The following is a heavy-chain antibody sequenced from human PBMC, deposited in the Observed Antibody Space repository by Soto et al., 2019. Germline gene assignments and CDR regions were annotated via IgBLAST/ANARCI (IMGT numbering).Heavy chain of an antibody. CDR3: ARDRGIVVVPAASEYYYYGMDV. J-gene: IGHJ6*02. CDR2: IYYSGST. CDR1: GGSISSYY. Sequence: SETLSLTCTVSGGSISSYYWSWIWQPPGKGLEWIGYIYYSGSTNYNPSLKSRVTISVDTSKNQFSLKLSSVTAADTAVYYCARDRGIVVVPAASEYYYYGMDVWDQGTTVTVSS. D-gene: IGHD2-2*01. V-gene: IGHV4-59*01.